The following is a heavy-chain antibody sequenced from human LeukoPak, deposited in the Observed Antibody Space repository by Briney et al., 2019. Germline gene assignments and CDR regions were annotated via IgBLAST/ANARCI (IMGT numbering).Heavy chain of an antibody. CDR3: ARDLDWY. CDR1: GFTVNNNY. D-gene: IGHD3/OR15-3a*01. Sequence: PGGSLRLSCAASGFTVNNNYMSWVRQAPGKGLEWVSVIYSGGSTYYADSVKGRFTIFRDKSKNTPYLQMNSLRVEDTAVYYCARDLDWYWGQGTLVTVSS. V-gene: IGHV3-66*02. J-gene: IGHJ4*02. CDR2: IYSGGST.